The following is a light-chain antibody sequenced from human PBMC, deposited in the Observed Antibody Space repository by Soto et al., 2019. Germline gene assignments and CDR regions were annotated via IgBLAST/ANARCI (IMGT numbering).Light chain of an antibody. CDR3: QQYGSY. Sequence: EIVLTQSPGTLSLSPGERATLSCRASQSVSSSYLAWYQQKPGQAPRLLIYGASSRATGIPDRFSGSGSGTDFTLTNSRLEPEDFAVYYCQQYGSYFGPGTKVDIK. CDR1: QSVSSSY. CDR2: GAS. V-gene: IGKV3-20*01. J-gene: IGKJ3*01.